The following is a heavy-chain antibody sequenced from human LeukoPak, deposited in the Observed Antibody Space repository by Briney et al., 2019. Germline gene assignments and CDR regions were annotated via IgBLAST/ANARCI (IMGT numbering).Heavy chain of an antibody. D-gene: IGHD5-18*01. CDR3: ARAMVNYYYMDV. CDR1: GYTFTSYD. CDR2: MNPNSGNT. Sequence: ASVKVSCKASGYTFTSYDINWVRQATGQGLEWMGWMNPNSGNTGYAQKFQGRVTMTRNTSISTAYMELSSLRSEDTAVYYCARAMVNYYYMDVWGKGTTVTISS. V-gene: IGHV1-8*01. J-gene: IGHJ6*03.